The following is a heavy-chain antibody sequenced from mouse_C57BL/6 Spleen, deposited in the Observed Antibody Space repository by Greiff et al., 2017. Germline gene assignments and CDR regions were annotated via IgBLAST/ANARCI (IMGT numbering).Heavy chain of an antibody. CDR3: ARREGPRFAY. V-gene: IGHV1-9*01. D-gene: IGHD3-3*01. J-gene: IGHJ3*01. CDR1: GYTFTGYW. Sequence: QVQLQQSGAELMKPGASVQLSCKATGYTFTGYWLEWVKQRPGHGLEWIGEILPGSGSTNYNEKFKGKATFTADTSSNIAYMQLRSLTTEDSAIYYCARREGPRFAYWGQGTLVTVSA. CDR2: ILPGSGST.